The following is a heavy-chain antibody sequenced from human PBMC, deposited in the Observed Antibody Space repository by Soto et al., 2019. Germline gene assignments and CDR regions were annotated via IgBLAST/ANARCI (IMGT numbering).Heavy chain of an antibody. D-gene: IGHD6-13*01. J-gene: IGHJ4*02. CDR3: AKVGAGYSSSWYFPSF. V-gene: IGHV3-23*01. CDR2: ISGSGGST. Sequence: EVQLLESGGGLVQPGGSLRLSCAASGFTFSSYAMSWVRQAPGKGLEWVSAISGSGGSTYYADSVKGRFTISRDTSKNALYRQMNSLRAEDTAVYYCAKVGAGYSSSWYFPSFWGQGTLVTVSS. CDR1: GFTFSSYA.